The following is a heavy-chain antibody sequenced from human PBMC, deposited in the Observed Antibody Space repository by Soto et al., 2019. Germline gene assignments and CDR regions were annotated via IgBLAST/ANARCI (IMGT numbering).Heavy chain of an antibody. J-gene: IGHJ3*02. CDR3: ARDAVGYDILTGYTGSRGAFDI. CDR2: IIPIFGTA. D-gene: IGHD3-9*01. CDR1: GGTFSSYA. Sequence: QVQLVQSGAEVKKPGSSVKVSCKASGGTFSSYAISWVRQAPGQGLEWMGGIIPIFGTANYAQKFQGRVTITADESTSTAYMELSSRRSEDTAVYYCARDAVGYDILTGYTGSRGAFDIWGQGTMVTVSS. V-gene: IGHV1-69*12.